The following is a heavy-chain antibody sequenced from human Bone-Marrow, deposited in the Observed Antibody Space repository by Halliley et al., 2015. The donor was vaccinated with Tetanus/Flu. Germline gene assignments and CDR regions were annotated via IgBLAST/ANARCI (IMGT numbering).Heavy chain of an antibody. J-gene: IGHJ6*02. CDR2: GST. Sequence: GSTDSNPSLKSRVTISVDTSKNQFSLKLNSVTAADTAVYYCASLPADYEFWNSDREHYYGLDVWGHGTTVIVSS. CDR3: ASLPADYEFWNSDREHYYGLDV. D-gene: IGHD3-3*01. V-gene: IGHV4-59*01.